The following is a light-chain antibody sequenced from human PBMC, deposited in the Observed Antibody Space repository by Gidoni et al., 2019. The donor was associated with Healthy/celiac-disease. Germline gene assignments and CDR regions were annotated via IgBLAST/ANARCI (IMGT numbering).Light chain of an antibody. Sequence: QMTQSPSSLSSSVGDRVTTTCRASQGISNSLAYYQQKPGKAPKLLLYASSRLERGVPSRFSGGGSGTDYTLTISRLQPEYFATYYCQQYYSTPLTFGRGTRLEIK. CDR3: QQYYSTPLT. V-gene: IGKV1-NL1*01. J-gene: IGKJ4*01. CDR2: ASS. CDR1: QGISNS.